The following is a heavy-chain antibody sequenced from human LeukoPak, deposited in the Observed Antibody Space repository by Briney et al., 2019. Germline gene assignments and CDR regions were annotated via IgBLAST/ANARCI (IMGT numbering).Heavy chain of an antibody. J-gene: IGHJ6*03. D-gene: IGHD5-18*01. Sequence: ASVKVSCKASGGTFGSYAISWVRQAPGQGLEWMGRIIPIFGTANYAQKFQGRVTITTDESTSTAYMELSSLRSEDTAVYYCARSHSYGYYSYYYYMDVWGKGTTVTVSS. CDR3: ARSHSYGYYSYYYYMDV. CDR2: IIPIFGTA. CDR1: GGTFGSYA. V-gene: IGHV1-69*05.